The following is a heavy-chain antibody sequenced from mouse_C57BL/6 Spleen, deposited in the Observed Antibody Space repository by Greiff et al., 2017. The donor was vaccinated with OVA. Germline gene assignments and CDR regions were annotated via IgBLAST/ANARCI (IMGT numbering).Heavy chain of an antibody. D-gene: IGHD1-1*01. CDR2: ISDGGSYT. V-gene: IGHV5-4*03. CDR3: AGKSYYYGKGFDY. J-gene: IGHJ2*01. Sequence: EVKLVESGGGLVKPGGSLKLSCAASGFTFSSYAMSWVRQTPEKRLEWVATISDGGSYTYYPDNVKGRFTISRDNAKNNLYLQMSHLKSEDTAMYYWAGKSYYYGKGFDYWGQGTTLTVSS. CDR1: GFTFSSYA.